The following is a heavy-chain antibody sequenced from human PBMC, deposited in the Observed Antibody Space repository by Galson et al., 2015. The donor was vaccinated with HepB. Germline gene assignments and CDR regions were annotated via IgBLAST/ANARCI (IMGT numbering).Heavy chain of an antibody. J-gene: IGHJ4*02. CDR1: GFSFSSYW. CDR3: ARAGGYYYGSSNYYRYSDF. V-gene: IGHV3-74*01. CDR2: ISSDERNT. D-gene: IGHD3-10*01. Sequence: SLRLSCAGSGFSFSSYWMHWVRQVPGKGLEWISRISSDERNTDYAPSVKGRFTISRDNARNTLFLQMNSLTAEDTAVYYCARAGGYYYGSSNYYRYSDFWGQGTLVTVSS.